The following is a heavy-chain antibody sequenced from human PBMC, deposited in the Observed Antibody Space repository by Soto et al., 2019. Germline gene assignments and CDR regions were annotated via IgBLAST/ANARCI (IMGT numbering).Heavy chain of an antibody. CDR3: ARGRATVTQTAAFDV. CDR2: ISYDGSTK. V-gene: IGHV3-30-3*01. CDR1: GVTFSSNA. J-gene: IGHJ3*01. D-gene: IGHD4-17*01. Sequence: EGALRLSCAGSGVTFSSNAMHGVRQAPGKGLEWVAVISYDGSTKYYADSVKGRFTISGDNSKNTLYLQMNSLTAEDTAVYYCARGRATVTQTAAFDVWGQGTMVTVSS.